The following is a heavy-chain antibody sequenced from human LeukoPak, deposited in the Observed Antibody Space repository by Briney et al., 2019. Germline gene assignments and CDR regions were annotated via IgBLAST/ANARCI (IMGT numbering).Heavy chain of an antibody. D-gene: IGHD5-18*01. J-gene: IGHJ4*02. Sequence: GESLKISCKGSGYSFTNYCNDWVRQIPGKGLEWMGIIYPGDSDTRYSPSFQGQVTISADKSISTAYLQWSSLKASDTAMYYCARPVDTAMGDYWGQGTLVTVSS. CDR2: IYPGDSDT. V-gene: IGHV5-51*01. CDR3: ARPVDTAMGDY. CDR1: GYSFTNYC.